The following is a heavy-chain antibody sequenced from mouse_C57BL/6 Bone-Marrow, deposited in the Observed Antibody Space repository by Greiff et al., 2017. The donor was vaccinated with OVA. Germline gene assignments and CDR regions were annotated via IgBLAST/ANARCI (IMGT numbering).Heavy chain of an antibody. CDR3: ARRGYWYFDV. Sequence: QVQLQQSGPGLVQPSQSLSITCTVSGFSLTSYGVHWVRQSPGKGLEWLGAICSGGSTDYNAAFISRLSISKDNSKSHVFFKMNSLQADDTAIYYCARRGYWYFDVWGTGTTVTVSS. CDR1: GFSLTSYG. V-gene: IGHV2-2*01. CDR2: ICSGGST. J-gene: IGHJ1*03.